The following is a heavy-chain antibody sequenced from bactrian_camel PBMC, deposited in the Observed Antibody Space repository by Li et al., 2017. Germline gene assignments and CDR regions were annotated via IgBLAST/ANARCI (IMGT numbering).Heavy chain of an antibody. J-gene: IGHJ4*01. CDR2: INSHGDIM. V-gene: IGHV3S1*01. CDR3: AADPRGSGY. D-gene: IGHD3*01. CDR1: GFTFGSHW. Sequence: HVQLVESGGGSVQAGGSLRLSCAASGFTFGSHWMFWVRQAPGKGPEWVAGINSHGDIMYTADSMRGRFTMFRDNAKNMLYLQMNSLKSEDTAVYYCAADPRGSGYWGQGTQVTVS.